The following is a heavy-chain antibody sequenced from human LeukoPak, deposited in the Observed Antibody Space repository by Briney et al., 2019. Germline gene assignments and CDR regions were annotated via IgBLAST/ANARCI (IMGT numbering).Heavy chain of an antibody. V-gene: IGHV1-69*13. CDR3: APSRDGYIRGSPTDY. Sequence: SVKVSCKASGGTFSSYAISWVRQAPGQGLEWMGGIIPIFGAANYAQKFQGRVTITADGSTSTAYMELSSLRSEDTAVYYCAPSRDGYIRGSPTDYWGQGTLVTVSS. CDR1: GGTFSSYA. D-gene: IGHD5-24*01. CDR2: IIPIFGAA. J-gene: IGHJ4*02.